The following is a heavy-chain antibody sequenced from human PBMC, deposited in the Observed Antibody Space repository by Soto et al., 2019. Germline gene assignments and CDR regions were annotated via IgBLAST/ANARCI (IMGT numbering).Heavy chain of an antibody. CDR2: IIPIFGTP. V-gene: IGHV1-69*01. CDR3: ARDRDDYGSGNYYNRIDF. Sequence: QVQLVQSGAEVKKPGSSVKVSCKASGGIFSTYAISWLRQAPGQGLEWMGGIIPIFGTPNYAQRFQGRVTITADESTSTAYMELSRLRSEDTAVYYCARDRDDYGSGNYYNRIDFWGQGTLVTAS. J-gene: IGHJ4*02. CDR1: GGIFSTYA. D-gene: IGHD3-10*01.